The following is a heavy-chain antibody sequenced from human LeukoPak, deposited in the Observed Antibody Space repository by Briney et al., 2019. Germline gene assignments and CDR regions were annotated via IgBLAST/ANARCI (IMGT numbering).Heavy chain of an antibody. J-gene: IGHJ4*02. CDR3: ARDLSVGSKPDLGFDY. D-gene: IGHD1-26*01. V-gene: IGHV3-21*01. Sequence: GGSLRLSCAASGFTFSSYSMNWVRQAPGKGLEWVSSISSSSSYIYYADSVKGRFTISRDNAKNSLYLQMNSLRAEDTAVYYCARDLSVGSKPDLGFDYWGQGTLVTVSS. CDR1: GFTFSSYS. CDR2: ISSSSSYI.